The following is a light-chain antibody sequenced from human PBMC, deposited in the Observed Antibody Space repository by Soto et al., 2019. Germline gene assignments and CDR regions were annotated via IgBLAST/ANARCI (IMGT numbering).Light chain of an antibody. J-gene: IGLJ1*01. V-gene: IGLV2-14*01. CDR1: SSDVGGYNY. CDR3: SSYTSSSTYV. CDR2: DVS. Sequence: ALTPPASVSGSPGQSITISCTGTSSDVGGYNYVSWYQQHPGKAPKLMIYDVSNRPSGVSNRFSGSKSGNTASLTISGLQAEDEADYYCSSYTSSSTYVFGTGTKLTVL.